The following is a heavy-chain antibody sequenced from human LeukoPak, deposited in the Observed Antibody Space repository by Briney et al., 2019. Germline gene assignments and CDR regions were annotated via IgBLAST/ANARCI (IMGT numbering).Heavy chain of an antibody. Sequence: GGSLRLSCAASGFTFSSYDMHWVRQATGKGLEWVSAIGTAGDTYYPGSVKGRFTISRENAKNSLYLQMNSLRAGDTAVYYCARVKAGTTRGYGMDVWGQGTTVTVSS. CDR3: ARVKAGTTRGYGMDV. CDR2: IGTAGDT. CDR1: GFTFSSYD. D-gene: IGHD6-13*01. V-gene: IGHV3-13*01. J-gene: IGHJ6*02.